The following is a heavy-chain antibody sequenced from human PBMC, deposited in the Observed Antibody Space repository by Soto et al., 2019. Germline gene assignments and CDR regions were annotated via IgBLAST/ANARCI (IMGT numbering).Heavy chain of an antibody. D-gene: IGHD3-16*01. CDR1: GFTFSSYA. CDR2: ISGSGGST. V-gene: IGHV3-23*01. J-gene: IGHJ3*02. CDR3: AKYCGYIWGSSTCGDAFDI. Sequence: GGSLRLSCAASGFTFSSYAMSWVRQAPGKGLEWVSAISGSGGSTYYADSVKGRFTISRDNSKNTLYLQMNSLRAEDTAVYYCAKYCGYIWGSSTCGDAFDIWGQGTMVTVSS.